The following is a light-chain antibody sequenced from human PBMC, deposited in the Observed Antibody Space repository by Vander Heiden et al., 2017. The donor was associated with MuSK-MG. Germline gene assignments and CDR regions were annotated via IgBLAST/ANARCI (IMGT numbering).Light chain of an antibody. V-gene: IGLV2-14*01. J-gene: IGLJ3*02. CDR2: EVS. Sequence: QSALTQPASVSGSPGQSITISCSGTSSDIGTYNYVSWYQQPPGRPPKLMIFEVSNRPSGVSNRFSGSKSGNTASLTISGRHTEDEADYYCSSYVSGSNVMFGGGTKLTVL. CDR1: SSDIGTYNY. CDR3: SSYVSGSNVM.